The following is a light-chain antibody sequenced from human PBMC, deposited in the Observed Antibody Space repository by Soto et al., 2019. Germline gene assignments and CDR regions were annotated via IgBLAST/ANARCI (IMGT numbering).Light chain of an antibody. Sequence: QSVLTQPPSASGTPGQRVAISCSGSSSDIGSNTVNWYQHLPGTAPQLLMYSDNQRPSGVPDRFSGSKFGTSASLAISGLQSEDEGDYYCASWDDSLNGWVFGGGTKVTVL. CDR3: ASWDDSLNGWV. CDR2: SDN. J-gene: IGLJ3*02. CDR1: SSDIGSNT. V-gene: IGLV1-44*01.